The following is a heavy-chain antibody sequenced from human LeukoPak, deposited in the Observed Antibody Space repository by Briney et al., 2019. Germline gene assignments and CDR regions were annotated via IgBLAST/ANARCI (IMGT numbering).Heavy chain of an antibody. CDR3: ARAVTMVRGVIYYYYYYYMDV. CDR1: GYTFTGYY. CDR2: INPNSGGT. D-gene: IGHD3-10*01. Sequence: ASVKVSCKASGYTFTGYYMHWVRQAPGQGLEWMGWINPNSGGTNYAQKLQGRVTMTTDTSTSTAYMELRSLRSDDTAVYYCARAVTMVRGVIYYYYYYYMDVWGKGTTVTVSS. V-gene: IGHV1-2*02. J-gene: IGHJ6*03.